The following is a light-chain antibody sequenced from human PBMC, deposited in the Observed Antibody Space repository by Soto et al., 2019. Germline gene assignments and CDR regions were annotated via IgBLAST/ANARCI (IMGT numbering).Light chain of an antibody. CDR3: CSYAGGYTYL. CDR1: GNDVGAYNY. CDR2: GVV. J-gene: IGLJ1*01. Sequence: ALTQPRSVSGSPGQSVTISCTGTGNDVGAYNYVSWYQQHPGRPPKLLIYGVVRWPSGVPDRFSGSKSGNTASLTISGLQAEGEADYFCCSYAGGYTYLFGTGTKVTVL. V-gene: IGLV2-11*01.